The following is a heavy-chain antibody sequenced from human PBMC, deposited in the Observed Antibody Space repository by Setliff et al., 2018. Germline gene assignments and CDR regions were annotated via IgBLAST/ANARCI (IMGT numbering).Heavy chain of an antibody. CDR2: ISWNSGIV. Sequence: GGSLRLSCAASGFTFDDYAMHWVRQAPGKGLEWVSGISWNSGIVAYADSVKGRFTISRDNSKNTLYLQMNSLRAEDTALYYCARQATDYWGQGTLVTV. CDR3: ARQATDY. V-gene: IGHV3-9*01. CDR1: GFTFDDYA. J-gene: IGHJ4*02.